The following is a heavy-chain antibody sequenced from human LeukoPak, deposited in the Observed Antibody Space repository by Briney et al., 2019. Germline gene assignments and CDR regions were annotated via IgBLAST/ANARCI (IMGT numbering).Heavy chain of an antibody. Sequence: ASVKVSCKPSGYTFVDFYIHWVRQAPGQGLEWMGWINPNNGGTDYAQKFQGRVTMTSDTSLSTVYMELKRLRFDDTAVYFCAREFSSLFFDSWGQGALVTVSS. CDR1: GYTFVDFY. D-gene: IGHD6-13*01. V-gene: IGHV1-2*02. J-gene: IGHJ4*02. CDR3: AREFSSLFFDS. CDR2: INPNNGGT.